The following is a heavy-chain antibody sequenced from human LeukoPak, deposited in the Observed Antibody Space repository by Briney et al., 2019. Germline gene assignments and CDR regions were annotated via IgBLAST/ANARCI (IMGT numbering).Heavy chain of an antibody. D-gene: IGHD3-3*01. V-gene: IGHV1-58*02. CDR3: ARDPYDFWSGYSFDY. Sequence: SVKVSCKASGFTFTSSAMQWVRQARGQRLEWIGWIVVGSGNTNYAQKCQERVTITRDMSTSTAYMELSSLRSDDTAVYYCARDPYDFWSGYSFDYWGQGTLVTVSS. CDR2: IVVGSGNT. J-gene: IGHJ4*02. CDR1: GFTFTSSA.